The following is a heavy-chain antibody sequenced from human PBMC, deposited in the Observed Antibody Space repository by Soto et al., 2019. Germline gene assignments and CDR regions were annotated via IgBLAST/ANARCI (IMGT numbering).Heavy chain of an antibody. J-gene: IGHJ4*02. CDR3: ARHDGSGSYLVY. CDR2: IYYSGST. V-gene: IGHV4-39*01. Sequence: PSETPSLTCTVSGGSISSSSYYWGWIRQPPGKGLEWIGSIYYSGSTYYNPSLKSRVTISVDTSKNQFSLKLSSVTAADTAVYYCARHDGSGSYLVYWGQGTLVTVSS. CDR1: GGSISSSSYY. D-gene: IGHD3-10*01.